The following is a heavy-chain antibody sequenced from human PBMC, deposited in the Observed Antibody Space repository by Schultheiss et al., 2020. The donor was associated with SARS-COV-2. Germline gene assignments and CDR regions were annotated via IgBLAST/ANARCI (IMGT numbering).Heavy chain of an antibody. V-gene: IGHV3-23*01. CDR2: ISGSGGST. CDR3: AKDEGYGDYLQYFDY. Sequence: GGSLRLSCAASGFTFSNSDMNWVRQAPGKGLEWVSAISGSGGSTYYADSVKGRFTISRDNSKNTLYLQMNSLRAEDTAVYYCAKDEGYGDYLQYFDYWGQGTLVTVSS. CDR1: GFTFSNSD. J-gene: IGHJ4*02. D-gene: IGHD4-17*01.